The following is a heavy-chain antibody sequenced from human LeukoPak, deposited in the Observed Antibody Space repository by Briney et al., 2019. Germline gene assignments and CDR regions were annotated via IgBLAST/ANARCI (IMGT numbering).Heavy chain of an antibody. CDR1: GYSFTSYW. Sequence: GESLKISCKGSGYSFTSYWIGWVRQMPGKGLEWMGIIYPGDSDTRYSPSFQGQVTISADKSISTAYLQWSSLKASDTATYYCARHASTYSSSIDPRGQGTLVTVSS. J-gene: IGHJ5*02. CDR3: ARHASTYSSSIDP. V-gene: IGHV5-51*01. CDR2: IYPGDSDT. D-gene: IGHD6-6*01.